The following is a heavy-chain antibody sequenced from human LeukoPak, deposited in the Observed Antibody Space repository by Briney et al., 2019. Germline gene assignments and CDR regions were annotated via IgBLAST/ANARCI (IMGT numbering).Heavy chain of an antibody. J-gene: IGHJ4*02. CDR1: GGSISSYY. V-gene: IGHV4-4*07. Sequence: SETLSLTCTVSGGSISSYYWSWIRQPAGKGLEWIGRIYTSGSTNYNPSLKSRVTMSVDTPKNQFSLKLSSVTAADTAVYYCARSLVSRYYDSSGGFDYWGQGTLVTVSS. CDR3: ARSLVSRYYDSSGGFDY. CDR2: IYTSGST. D-gene: IGHD3-22*01.